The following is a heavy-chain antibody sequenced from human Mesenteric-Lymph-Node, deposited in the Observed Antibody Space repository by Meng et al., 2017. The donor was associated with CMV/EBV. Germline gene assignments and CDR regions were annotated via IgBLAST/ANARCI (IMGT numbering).Heavy chain of an antibody. J-gene: IGHJ4*02. D-gene: IGHD6-13*01. CDR1: GYIFTDFA. V-gene: IGHV7-4-1*02. CDR2: INTDTGDP. CDR3: ATKGTDYSSSLGY. Sequence: CKGSGYIFTDFAMNWVRQAPGQGPEWMGWINTDTGDPTYVQDFTGRFVFSLDTSASTAFLEISSLKAEDTAVYYCATKGTDYSSSLGYWGQGTLVTVSS.